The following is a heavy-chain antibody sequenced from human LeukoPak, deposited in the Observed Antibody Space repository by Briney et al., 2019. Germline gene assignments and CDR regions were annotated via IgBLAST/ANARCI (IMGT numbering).Heavy chain of an antibody. V-gene: IGHV1-69*13. CDR2: IIPIFGTA. CDR3: ARVGAAGISDY. D-gene: IGHD2-15*01. J-gene: IGHJ4*02. CDR1: GYTFTSYD. Sequence: SVKVSCKASGYTFTSYDINWVRQATGQGLEWMGGIIPIFGTANFAQKFQGRVTITADESTSTAYMELSSLRSEDTAVYYCARVGAAGISDYWGQGTLVTVSS.